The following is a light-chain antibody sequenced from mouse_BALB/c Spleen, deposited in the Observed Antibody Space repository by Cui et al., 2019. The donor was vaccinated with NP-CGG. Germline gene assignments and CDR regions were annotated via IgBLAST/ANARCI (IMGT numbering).Light chain of an antibody. CDR2: GTN. Sequence: HAVVSQAAGLTTYPGGTVTLTCRSGTGAVTTTNNANWVKEKPDHLFTGLIGGTNNRAPGVPARFSGSLIGDKAALTITGAQTEDEAIYFCALWYSNHWVFGGGTKLTVL. J-gene: IGLJ1*01. V-gene: IGLV1*01. CDR3: ALWYSNHWV. CDR1: TGAVTTTNN.